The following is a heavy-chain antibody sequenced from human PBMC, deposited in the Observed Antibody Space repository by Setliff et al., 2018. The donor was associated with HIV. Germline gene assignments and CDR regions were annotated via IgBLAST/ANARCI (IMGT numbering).Heavy chain of an antibody. CDR3: AKKTAAYTSGSWLHY. D-gene: IGHD3-10*01. Sequence: GGSLRLSCAASGFTFSGYSMHWVRQAPGKGLEWVSCISSSSSTVYYADSVKGRFTISRDNAKNSLYLQMNSLRAEDTAVYYCAKKTAAYTSGSWLHYWGQGTLVTVSS. V-gene: IGHV3-48*01. CDR2: ISSSSSTV. CDR1: GFTFSGYS. J-gene: IGHJ4*02.